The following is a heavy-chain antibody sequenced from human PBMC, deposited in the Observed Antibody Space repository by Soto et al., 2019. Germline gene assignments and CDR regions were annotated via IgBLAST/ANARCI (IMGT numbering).Heavy chain of an antibody. CDR2: IYYSGST. CDR1: GGSISSYY. J-gene: IGHJ4*02. Sequence: QVQLQESGPGLVKPSETLSLTCTVSGGSISSYYWSWIRQPPGKGLEWIGYIYYSGSTNYNPSLKSRVTTSVDTSKIQFSLTLSSVTAADASVYCCARHVTCRVSFDYWGQGTLVTVSS. D-gene: IGHD3-16*01. V-gene: IGHV4-59*08. CDR3: ARHVTCRVSFDY.